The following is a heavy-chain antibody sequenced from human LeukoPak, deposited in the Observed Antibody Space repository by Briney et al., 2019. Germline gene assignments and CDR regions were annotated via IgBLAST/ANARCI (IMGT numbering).Heavy chain of an antibody. Sequence: PGGSLRLSCVASGFTFSSYWMTWVRQAPGKGLEWVANIKQDGSEKYYVDSVKGRFTISRDNAKNSLYLQMNSLRAEDTAVYYCARPPGGILPAWGQGTLVTVSS. CDR1: GFTFSSYW. D-gene: IGHD3-16*01. CDR3: ARPPGGILPA. V-gene: IGHV3-7*01. J-gene: IGHJ5*02. CDR2: IKQDGSEK.